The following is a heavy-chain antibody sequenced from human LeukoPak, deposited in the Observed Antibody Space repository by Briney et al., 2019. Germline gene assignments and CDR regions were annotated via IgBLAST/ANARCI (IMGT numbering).Heavy chain of an antibody. Sequence: GGSLRLSCAASGFTFSSYSMNWVRQAPGKGLEWVSYISSSSSTIYYADSVKGRFTISRDNAKNSLYLQMNSPRAEDTAVYYCARGYYADVIDYWGQGTLVTVSS. CDR3: ARGYYADVIDY. CDR2: ISSSSSTI. CDR1: GFTFSSYS. J-gene: IGHJ4*02. D-gene: IGHD4-17*01. V-gene: IGHV3-48*01.